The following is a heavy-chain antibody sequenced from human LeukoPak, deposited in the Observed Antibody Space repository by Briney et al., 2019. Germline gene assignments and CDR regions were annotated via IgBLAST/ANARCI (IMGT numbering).Heavy chain of an antibody. V-gene: IGHV3-23*01. CDR2: ISGSGDTT. Sequence: GGSLRLSCAASRFTFSDYAMTWVRLAPGKELEFVSSISGSGDTTYYADSVKGRFTISRDNSKDTLYLQMDSLTADDTATYYCAKPFYYGSGSYYGNFLHWGQGTLVTVSS. J-gene: IGHJ4*02. D-gene: IGHD3-10*01. CDR1: RFTFSDYA. CDR3: AKPFYYGSGSYYGNFLH.